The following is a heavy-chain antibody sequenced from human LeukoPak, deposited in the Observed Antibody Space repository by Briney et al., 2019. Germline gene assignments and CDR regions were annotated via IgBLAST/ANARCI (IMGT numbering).Heavy chain of an antibody. V-gene: IGHV1-18*01. J-gene: IGHJ4*02. CDR3: ARDTDILTGIYFDY. CDR1: GYTFTSYG. CDR2: ISAYNGNT. D-gene: IGHD3-9*01. Sequence: ASVKVSCKASGYTFTSYGISWVRQAPGQGLEWMGWISAYNGNTNYAQKLQGRVTVTTDTSTRTAYMELRSLRSDDTAVYYCARDTDILTGIYFDYWGQGTLVTVSS.